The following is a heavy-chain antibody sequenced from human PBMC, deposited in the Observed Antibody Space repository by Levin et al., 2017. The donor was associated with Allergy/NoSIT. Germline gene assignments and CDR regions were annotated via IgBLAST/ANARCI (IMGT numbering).Heavy chain of an antibody. J-gene: IGHJ2*01. D-gene: IGHD4/OR15-4a*01. CDR2: ISPYNGHT. CDR1: GYIFSDYG. V-gene: IGHV1-18*04. CDR3: AREKNSNLGGWYFDL. Sequence: PQASVKVSCEASGYIFSDYGFGWVRQAPGQGLEWVGWISPYNGHTNYAQHFQGRVTMTTDAATRTAYIELRSLRSDDTAVYYCAREKNSNLGGWYFDLWGRGTLVTVSS.